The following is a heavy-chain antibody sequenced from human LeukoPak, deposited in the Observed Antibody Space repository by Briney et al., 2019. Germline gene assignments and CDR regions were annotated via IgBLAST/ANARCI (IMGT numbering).Heavy chain of an antibody. CDR2: IIPILGIA. CDR3: ARVFHQRRGYSYEGAFDI. Sequence: ASVKVSCKASGGTFSSYAISWVRQAPGQGLEWMGRIIPILGIANYAQKFQGRVTITADKSTSTAYMELSSLRSEDTAVYYCARVFHQRRGYSYEGAFDIRGQGTMVTVSS. V-gene: IGHV1-69*04. J-gene: IGHJ3*02. CDR1: GGTFSSYA. D-gene: IGHD5-18*01.